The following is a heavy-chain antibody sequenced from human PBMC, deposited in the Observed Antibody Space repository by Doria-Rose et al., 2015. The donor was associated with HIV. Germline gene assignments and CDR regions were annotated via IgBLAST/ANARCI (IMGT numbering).Heavy chain of an antibody. V-gene: IGHV3-21*01. D-gene: IGHD3-10*01. J-gene: IGHJ4*02. CDR3: ATGVTLDY. CDR1: GFTFSIHR. Sequence: VQLVESGGGLVRPGGSLRLSCATSGFTFSIHRINWVRQAPGKWLEWVSSISSTSAYINYADSVRGRFTISRDNARNSLYLQMDSLRAEDTAIYYCATGVTLDYWGQGTLVTVSS. CDR2: ISSTSAYI.